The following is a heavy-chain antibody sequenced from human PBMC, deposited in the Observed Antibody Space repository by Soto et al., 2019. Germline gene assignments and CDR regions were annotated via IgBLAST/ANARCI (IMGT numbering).Heavy chain of an antibody. V-gene: IGHV4-59*01. CDR1: GGSISSYY. J-gene: IGHJ5*02. CDR2: IYYSGST. Sequence: PSETLSLTCTVSGGSISSYYWSWIRQPPGKGLEWIGYIYYSGSTNYSPSLKSRVTISVDTSKNQFSLKLSSVTAADTAVYYCARVRGYGSGSYLGNWFDPWGQGTLVTVSS. D-gene: IGHD3-10*01. CDR3: ARVRGYGSGSYLGNWFDP.